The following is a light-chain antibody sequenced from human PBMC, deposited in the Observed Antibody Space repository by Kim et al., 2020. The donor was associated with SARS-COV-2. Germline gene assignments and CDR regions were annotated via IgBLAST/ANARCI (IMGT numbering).Light chain of an antibody. CDR2: DVS. J-gene: IGLJ2*01. CDR1: GSGVGVSDF. Sequence: PGQSFAISCAGVGSGVGVSDFVSWYQHHPGKAPKLMIYDVSKRSSGVPGRFSGSKSGNTASLIISGLQAEDEADYYCCSYSASSVIFGGGTQLTVL. V-gene: IGLV2-11*01. CDR3: CSYSASSVI.